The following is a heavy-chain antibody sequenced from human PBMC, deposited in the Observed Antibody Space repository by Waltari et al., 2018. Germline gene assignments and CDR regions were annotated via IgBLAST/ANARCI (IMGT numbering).Heavy chain of an antibody. CDR1: GYTLSTYY. V-gene: IGHV1-46*04. Sequence: QVQLVQSGAEVKKPGASVRISCAAAGYTLSTYYIHWVRQAPGQGLEWMGMINPSGGATTYAQKLQDRITLARDTSTSTVYMTLRSLTSEDTAVYYCARSHVGDSRWPGDYWGQGTLVSVSS. CDR2: INPSGGAT. J-gene: IGHJ4*02. D-gene: IGHD6-13*01. CDR3: ARSHVGDSRWPGDY.